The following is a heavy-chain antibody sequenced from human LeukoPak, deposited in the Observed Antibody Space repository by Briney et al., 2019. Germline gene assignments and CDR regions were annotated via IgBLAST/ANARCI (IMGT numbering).Heavy chain of an antibody. V-gene: IGHV1-2*02. CDR1: GYTFTGYY. Sequence: GASVKVSCKASGYTFTGYYMHWVRLAPGQGLEWMGWINPNSGGTNYAQKFQGRVTMTRDTPISTAYMELSRLRSDDTAVYYCARDRLTPNWFDPWGQGTLVTVSS. CDR2: INPNSGGT. J-gene: IGHJ5*02. CDR3: ARDRLTPNWFDP.